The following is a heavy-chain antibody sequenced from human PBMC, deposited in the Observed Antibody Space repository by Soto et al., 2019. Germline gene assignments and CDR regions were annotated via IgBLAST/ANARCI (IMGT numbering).Heavy chain of an antibody. D-gene: IGHD2-2*01. CDR3: ARGKGYCSTSSCRECGSCYYDY. Sequence: SETLSLTCAVYGGSFSGYYWTWIRQPPGKGLEWIGEVNHSGSTNYNPSLKSRVTISVDTSNNQFSLKMSSVTAADTSDYYCARGKGYCSTSSCRECGSCYYDYWGQGALVTVSS. CDR2: VNHSGST. V-gene: IGHV4-34*01. J-gene: IGHJ4*02. CDR1: GGSFSGYY.